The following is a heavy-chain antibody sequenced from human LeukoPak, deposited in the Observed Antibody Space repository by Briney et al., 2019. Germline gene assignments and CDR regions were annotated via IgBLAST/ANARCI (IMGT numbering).Heavy chain of an antibody. Sequence: GGSLRLCCAASGFRFRDYWMDWLRQAPGMGLEWVASIKPDGSQRDYVDSVKGRFTISRDNAQNSLYLQMNSLRVEDTAVYYCARDDASSSFTYWGQGALVSVSS. D-gene: IGHD3-16*01. CDR2: IKPDGSQR. J-gene: IGHJ4*02. CDR3: ARDDASSSFTY. CDR1: GFRFRDYW. V-gene: IGHV3-7*01.